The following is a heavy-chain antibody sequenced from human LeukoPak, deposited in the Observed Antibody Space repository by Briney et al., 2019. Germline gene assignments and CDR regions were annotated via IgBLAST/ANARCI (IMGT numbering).Heavy chain of an antibody. CDR1: GFTVSSNY. CDR3: ARGVGSTRAYYMDV. J-gene: IGHJ6*03. CDR2: IYSGGST. Sequence: PGGSLRLSCAASGFTVSSNYMSWVRQAPGKGLEWDSVIYSGGSTYYADSVKGRFTISRDNSKNTLYLQMNSLRAEDTAVYYCARGVGSTRAYYMDVWGKGTTVTVSS. V-gene: IGHV3-53*01. D-gene: IGHD2-2*01.